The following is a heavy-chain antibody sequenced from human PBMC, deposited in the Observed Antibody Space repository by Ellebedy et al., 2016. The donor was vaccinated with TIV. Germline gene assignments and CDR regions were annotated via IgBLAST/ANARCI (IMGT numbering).Heavy chain of an antibody. D-gene: IGHD3-22*01. CDR3: ARDPHSSDYRPAPFDY. CDR2: ISYDGSNK. Sequence: GESLKISXAASGFTFSSYEMHWVRQAPGKGLEWVAVISYDGSNKYYADSVKGRFTISRDNSKNTLYLQMNSLRPEDTAVYYCARDPHSSDYRPAPFDYWGQGTLVIVSS. CDR1: GFTFSSYE. V-gene: IGHV3-30-3*01. J-gene: IGHJ4*02.